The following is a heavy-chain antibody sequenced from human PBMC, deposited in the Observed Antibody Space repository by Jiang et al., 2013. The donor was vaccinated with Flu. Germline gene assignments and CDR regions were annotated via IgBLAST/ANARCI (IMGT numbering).Heavy chain of an antibody. J-gene: IGHJ6*03. Sequence: SLTCTVSGDSISSHYWSWIRQPPGKGLEWIGYMSYSGSSNHNPSLKSRVTISIDTSKNQFSLKLSSVTAADTAVYYCARARHYAFLSGYYYYMDVWGKGTTVTVSS. CDR1: GDSISSHY. CDR3: ARARHYAFLSGYYYYMDV. CDR2: MSYSGSS. V-gene: IGHV4-59*11. D-gene: IGHD3-3*01.